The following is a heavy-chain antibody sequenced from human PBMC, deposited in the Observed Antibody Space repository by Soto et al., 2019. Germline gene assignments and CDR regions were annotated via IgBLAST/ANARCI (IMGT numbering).Heavy chain of an antibody. CDR3: ARHRTLGAIAPDRVYYYDSSEEGYYFDY. CDR1: GGSISSYY. J-gene: IGHJ4*02. D-gene: IGHD3-22*01. V-gene: IGHV4-59*08. Sequence: SETLSLTCTVSGGSISSYYWSWIRQPPGKGLEWIGYNYYSGSTNYNPSLKSRVTISVDTSKNQFSLKLSSVTAADTAVYYCARHRTLGAIAPDRVYYYDSSEEGYYFDYWGQGTLVTVSS. CDR2: NYYSGST.